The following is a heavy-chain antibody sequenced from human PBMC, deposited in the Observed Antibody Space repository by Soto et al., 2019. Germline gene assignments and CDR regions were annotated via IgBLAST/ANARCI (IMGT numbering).Heavy chain of an antibody. V-gene: IGHV3-21*01. CDR3: AREVWDTAERHFDY. Sequence: GGSLGLSCAASGFTFSSYSMNWVRQAPGKGLEWVSSISSSSSYIYYADSVKGRFTISRDNAKNSLYLQMNSLRAEDTAVYYCAREVWDTAERHFDYWGQGTLVTVSS. J-gene: IGHJ4*02. CDR1: GFTFSSYS. D-gene: IGHD5-18*01. CDR2: ISSSSSYI.